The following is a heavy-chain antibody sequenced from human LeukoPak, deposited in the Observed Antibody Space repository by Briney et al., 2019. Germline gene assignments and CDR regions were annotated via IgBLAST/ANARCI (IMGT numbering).Heavy chain of an antibody. CDR1: GLTFRGNA. V-gene: IGHV3-23*01. J-gene: IGHJ5*02. CDR3: AKAGRYGSGFDP. CDR2: ISGSGGST. D-gene: IGHD3-10*01. Sequence: PGGSLRFSCAAPGLTFRGNAMTGVPQAPGKGLEGVSAISGSGGSTYYADSVKGRFTISRDNSKNTLYLQMNSLRAEDTAVYYCAKAGRYGSGFDPWGQGTLVTVSS.